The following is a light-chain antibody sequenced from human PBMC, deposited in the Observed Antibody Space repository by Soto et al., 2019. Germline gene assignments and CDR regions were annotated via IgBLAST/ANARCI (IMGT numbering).Light chain of an antibody. CDR1: QSISSW. J-gene: IGKJ1*01. CDR3: HQYDSDRT. CDR2: DAS. V-gene: IGKV1-5*01. Sequence: DIQMTQSPSTLSASVGDRVTFTCRASQSISSWLAWYQQKPGKAPNLLISDASRLESGVPSRFRGRGSGTNFTLAISSLQPDDFATYYCHQYDSDRTFGQGTKVDIK.